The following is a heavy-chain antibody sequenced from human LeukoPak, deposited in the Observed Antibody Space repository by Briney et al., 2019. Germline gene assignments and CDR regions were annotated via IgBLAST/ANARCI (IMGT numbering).Heavy chain of an antibody. CDR3: ARQRGSGCLDY. CDR2: IKQDGSET. Sequence: GGSLRLSCAASRFTLSSYWMSWVRQAPGKGLEWVANIKQDGSETYYVDSVKGRFTISRDNAKNSLSLQMNSLRAEDTAVYYCARQRGSGCLDYWGQGTLVTVSS. D-gene: IGHD6-19*01. CDR1: RFTLSSYW. J-gene: IGHJ4*02. V-gene: IGHV3-7*01.